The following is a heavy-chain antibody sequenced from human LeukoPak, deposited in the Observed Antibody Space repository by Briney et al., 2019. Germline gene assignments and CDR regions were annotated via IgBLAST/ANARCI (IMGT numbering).Heavy chain of an antibody. CDR2: INSDGSST. V-gene: IGHV3-74*01. D-gene: IGHD6-6*01. J-gene: IGHJ4*02. CDR3: ARSPWRIAAPHFDY. CDR1: GFTFSSYW. Sequence: GGSLRLSCAASGFTFSSYWMHWVRQAPGKRLVWVSRINSDGSSTSYADSVKGRFTISRDNAKNTLYLQMNSLRAEDTAVYYCARSPWRIAAPHFDYWGQGTLVTVSS.